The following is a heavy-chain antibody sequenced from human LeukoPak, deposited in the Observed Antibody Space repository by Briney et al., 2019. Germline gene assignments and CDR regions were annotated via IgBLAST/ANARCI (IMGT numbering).Heavy chain of an antibody. V-gene: IGHV3-11*04. CDR2: ISSSGSTI. D-gene: IGHD3-3*01. Sequence: GGSLRLSCAASGFTFSDYYMSWIRQAPGKGLEWVSNISSSGSTIYYADSVKGRFTISRDNAKNSLYLQMNSLRAEDTAVYYCARDLLAGAFDIWGQGTMVTVSS. CDR1: GFTFSDYY. J-gene: IGHJ3*02. CDR3: ARDLLAGAFDI.